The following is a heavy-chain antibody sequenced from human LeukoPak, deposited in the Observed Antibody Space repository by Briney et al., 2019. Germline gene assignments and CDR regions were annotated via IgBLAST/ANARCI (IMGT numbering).Heavy chain of an antibody. V-gene: IGHV4-39*01. D-gene: IGHD3-3*01. J-gene: IGHJ4*02. Sequence: SETLSLTCTGSGGSISSGSYYWGWLRQPPGTGLKWGGSIYYSGSTYYNPSLKNRVTISVDTPKNQFSLKLSSVTAADAAVYSRARHTYYYYWSGYQFDHWGQGTRVPVSS. CDR1: GGSISSGSYY. CDR2: IYYSGST. CDR3: ARHTYYYYWSGYQFDH.